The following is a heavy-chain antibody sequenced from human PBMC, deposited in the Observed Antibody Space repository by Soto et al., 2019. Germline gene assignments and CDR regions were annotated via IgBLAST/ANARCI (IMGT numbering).Heavy chain of an antibody. CDR3: ARELGYCTNGVCFYYFDY. CDR2: IYYSGST. CDR1: GGSISSYY. J-gene: IGHJ4*02. D-gene: IGHD2-8*01. Sequence: SETLSLTCTVSGGSISSYYWSWIRQPPGKGLEWIGYIYYSGSTNYNPSLKSRVTISVDTSKNQFSLKLSSVTAADTAVYYCARELGYCTNGVCFYYFDYWGQGTLVTVSS. V-gene: IGHV4-59*01.